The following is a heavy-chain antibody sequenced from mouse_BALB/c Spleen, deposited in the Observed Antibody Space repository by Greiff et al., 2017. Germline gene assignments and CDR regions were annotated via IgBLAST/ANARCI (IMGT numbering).Heavy chain of an antibody. V-gene: IGHV3-2*02. CDR1: GYSITSDYA. CDR2: ISYSGST. J-gene: IGHJ1*01. D-gene: IGHD1-1*01. CDR3: ARELRDWYFDV. Sequence: EVQLQESGPGLVKPSQSLSLTCTVTGYSITSDYAWNWIRQFPGNKLEWMGYISYSGSTSYNPSLKSRISITRDTSKNQFFLQLNSVTTEDTATYYCARELRDWYFDVWGAGTTVTVSS.